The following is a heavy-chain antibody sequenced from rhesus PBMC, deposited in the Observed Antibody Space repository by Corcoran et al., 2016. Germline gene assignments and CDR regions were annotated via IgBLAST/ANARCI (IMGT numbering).Heavy chain of an antibody. J-gene: IGHJ5-2*02. CDR2: MSSASNFI. CDR1: GFTFSSYG. Sequence: EVLLVESGGGLVQPGGSLRLSCAASGFTFSSYGMSWVRQAPGKGLEWVSSMSSASNFIYSADSVTCRFTISRDNAKNSLSLQMNSLGAEDTSVYYCTSAVWGNTLTISLDVWGRGVLVTVSS. V-gene: IGHV3S16*01. CDR3: TSAVWGNTLTISLDV. D-gene: IGHD4-23*01.